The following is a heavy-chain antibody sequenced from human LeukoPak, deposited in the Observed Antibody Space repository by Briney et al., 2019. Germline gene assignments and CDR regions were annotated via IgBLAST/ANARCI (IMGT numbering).Heavy chain of an antibody. CDR2: IRSKANSYAT. V-gene: IGHV3-73*01. Sequence: PGGSLRLSCAASGFTFSGSAMHWVRQASAKGLEWVGRIRSKANSYATAYAASVKGRFTISRDDSKNTAYLQMNSLKTEDTAVYYCTRQIAVAGSEDYWGQGTLVTVSS. D-gene: IGHD6-19*01. CDR3: TRQIAVAGSEDY. J-gene: IGHJ4*02. CDR1: GFTFSGSA.